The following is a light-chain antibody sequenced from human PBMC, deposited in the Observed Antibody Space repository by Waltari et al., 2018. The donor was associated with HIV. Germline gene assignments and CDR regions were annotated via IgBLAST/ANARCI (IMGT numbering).Light chain of an antibody. Sequence: QSALTQPPSVSGSPGQSVTISCTGTSSDIGHYNRVSWFRQAPGTAPKLMIFEVSNRPSGVPDRFSGSKSGSTASLTISGLQAEDEDYYYCSSYTTNNMLVFGGGTKLTVL. V-gene: IGLV2-18*02. J-gene: IGLJ2*01. CDR2: EVS. CDR3: SSYTTNNMLV. CDR1: SSDIGHYNR.